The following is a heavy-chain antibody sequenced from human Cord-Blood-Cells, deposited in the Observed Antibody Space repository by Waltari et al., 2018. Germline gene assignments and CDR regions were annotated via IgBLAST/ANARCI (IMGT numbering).Heavy chain of an antibody. Sequence: QVQLVQSGAEVKKPGASVKVSCKASGYTFTSYAMHWVRQAPGQRLEWMGWINAGNGNTKYSQKFQGRVTITRDTSASTAYMELSRLRSEDTAVYYCARAEIGGYWYFDLWGRGTLVTVSS. CDR2: INAGNGNT. V-gene: IGHV1-3*01. D-gene: IGHD3-16*01. CDR1: GYTFTSYA. CDR3: ARAEIGGYWYFDL. J-gene: IGHJ2*01.